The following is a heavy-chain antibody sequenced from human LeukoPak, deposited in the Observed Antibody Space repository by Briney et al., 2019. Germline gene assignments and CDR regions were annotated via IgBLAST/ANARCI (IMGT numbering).Heavy chain of an antibody. D-gene: IGHD2-15*01. V-gene: IGHV1-69*04. Sequence: ASVTVSFKASGGTFTIYAISLVRQAPGQGRDWMGRIIPIFGIANYAQKFQGRVTITADKSTSTAYMELSSLRSEDTAVYYCARVSLYCTGGSCYSGEIDYWGQGTLVTVSS. CDR1: GGTFTIYA. J-gene: IGHJ4*02. CDR2: IIPIFGIA. CDR3: ARVSLYCTGGSCYSGEIDY.